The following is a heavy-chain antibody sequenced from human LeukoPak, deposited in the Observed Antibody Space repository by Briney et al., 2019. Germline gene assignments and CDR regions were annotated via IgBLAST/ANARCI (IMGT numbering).Heavy chain of an antibody. Sequence: SETLSLTCTVSGGSISSGTYYWSWIRQPPGKGLEWIGYIYQSGTTYYNPSLKSRVTISVDTSKNQFSLKLSSVTAADTAVYYCARDWFDFWSGYYAIGDYYYMDVWGKGTTVTVSS. CDR2: IYQSGTT. V-gene: IGHV4-61*01. J-gene: IGHJ6*03. CDR1: GGSISSGTYY. D-gene: IGHD3-3*01. CDR3: ARDWFDFWSGYYAIGDYYYMDV.